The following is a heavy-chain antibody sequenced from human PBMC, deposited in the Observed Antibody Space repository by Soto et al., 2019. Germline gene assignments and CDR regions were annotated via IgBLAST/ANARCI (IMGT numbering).Heavy chain of an antibody. CDR3: ARGLLYYVAY. CDR2: INHSGST. CDR1: GGSFSGYY. V-gene: IGHV4-34*01. Sequence: PSETLSLTCAVYGGSFSGYYWSWIRQPPGKGLEWIGEINHSGSTNYNPSLKSRVTISVDTSKNQFSLKLSSVTAADTAVYYCARGLLYYVAYWGQGTLVTVS. J-gene: IGHJ4*02. D-gene: IGHD3-16*01.